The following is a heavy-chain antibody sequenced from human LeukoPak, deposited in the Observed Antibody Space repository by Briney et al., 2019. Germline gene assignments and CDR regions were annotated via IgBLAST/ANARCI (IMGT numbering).Heavy chain of an antibody. J-gene: IGHJ6*02. CDR1: GYTFTSYG. Sequence: GASVKVSCKASGYTFTSYGISWVRQAPGQGLEWMGWISAYNGNTNYAQKLQGRVTMTTDTSTSTACMELRSLRSDDTAVYYCARDFSQWLVRWYYGMDVWGQGTTVTVSS. D-gene: IGHD6-19*01. CDR3: ARDFSQWLVRWYYGMDV. CDR2: ISAYNGNT. V-gene: IGHV1-18*01.